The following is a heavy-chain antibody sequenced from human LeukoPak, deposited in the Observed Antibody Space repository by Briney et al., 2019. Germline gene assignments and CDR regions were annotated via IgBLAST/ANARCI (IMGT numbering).Heavy chain of an antibody. Sequence: PGGSLRLSCAASGFTFSSYWMSWVRQAPGKGLEWVANIKQDGSEKYYVDSVKGRFTISRDNAKNSLYLQMNSLRAKDTAVYYCARDRVAAAFDYWGQGTLVTVSS. D-gene: IGHD2-15*01. J-gene: IGHJ4*02. CDR2: IKQDGSEK. V-gene: IGHV3-7*01. CDR3: ARDRVAAAFDY. CDR1: GFTFSSYW.